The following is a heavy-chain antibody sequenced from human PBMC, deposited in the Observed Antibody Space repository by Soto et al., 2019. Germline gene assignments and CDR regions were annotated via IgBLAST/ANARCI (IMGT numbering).Heavy chain of an antibody. CDR1: GFTVSSNY. V-gene: IGHV3-66*01. CDR2: IYSGGST. CDR3: ARIGRIVVVPAVYYYMDV. Sequence: GGSLRLSCAASGFTVSSNYMSWVRQAPGKGLEWVSVIYSGGSTYYADSVKGRFTISRDNSKNTLYLQMNSLRAEDTAVYYCARIGRIVVVPAVYYYMDVWGKGSTVTVSS. J-gene: IGHJ6*03. D-gene: IGHD2-2*01.